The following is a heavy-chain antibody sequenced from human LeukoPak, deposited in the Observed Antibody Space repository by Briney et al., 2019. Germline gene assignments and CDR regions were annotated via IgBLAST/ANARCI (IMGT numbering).Heavy chain of an antibody. CDR1: GYTFTGYY. V-gene: IGHV1-2*02. CDR3: ARLGLLSYYDSSGYFDRDY. CDR2: INPNSGGT. J-gene: IGHJ4*02. Sequence: ASLKVSCKASGYTFTGYYMHWVRQAPGQGLEWMGWINPNSGGTHYAQKFQGRVTMTRDTSISTAYMELSRLRSDDTAVYYCARLGLLSYYDSSGYFDRDYWGQGTLVTVSS. D-gene: IGHD3-22*01.